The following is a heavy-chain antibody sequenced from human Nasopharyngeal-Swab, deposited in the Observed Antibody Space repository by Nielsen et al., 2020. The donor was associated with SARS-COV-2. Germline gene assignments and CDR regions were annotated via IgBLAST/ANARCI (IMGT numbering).Heavy chain of an antibody. Sequence: GESLKISCAASGFTFSSYSMNWVRQAPGKGLEWVSSISSSSSYIYYADSVKGRFTISGDNAKNSLYLQMNSLRAEDTAVYYCARERLGELFVDYWGQGTLVTVSS. CDR1: GFTFSSYS. CDR2: ISSSSSYI. CDR3: ARERLGELFVDY. D-gene: IGHD3-16*01. J-gene: IGHJ4*02. V-gene: IGHV3-21*01.